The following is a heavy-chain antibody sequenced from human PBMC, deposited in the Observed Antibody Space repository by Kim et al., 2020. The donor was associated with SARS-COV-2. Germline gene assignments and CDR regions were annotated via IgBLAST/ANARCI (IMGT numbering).Heavy chain of an antibody. D-gene: IGHD3-10*01. V-gene: IGHV3-30*02. Sequence: ADPGKGRFTSSRDNSKNPMFLEMNSLRAEDTAVYYCATGSGVRGLSDYFDAWGQGTLVTVSS. J-gene: IGHJ4*02. CDR3: ATGSGVRGLSDYFDA.